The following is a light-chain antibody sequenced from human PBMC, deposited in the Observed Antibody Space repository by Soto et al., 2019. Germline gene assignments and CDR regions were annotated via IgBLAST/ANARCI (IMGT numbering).Light chain of an antibody. V-gene: IGKV1-5*03. CDR3: QQYNSSPWT. CDR1: QSISAW. Sequence: RQMYQSLSTVFVSNRETVIITCRASQSISAWLAWYQQRPGKAPKLLIYKMSASERGVPSRFSGSGSGTEFTLTISSLQPEDFATYYCQQYNSSPWTFGQGTIVDIK. J-gene: IGKJ1*01. CDR2: KMS.